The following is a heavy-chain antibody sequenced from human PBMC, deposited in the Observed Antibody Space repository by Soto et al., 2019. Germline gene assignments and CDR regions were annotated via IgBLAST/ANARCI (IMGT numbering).Heavy chain of an antibody. V-gene: IGHV1-46*01. CDR3: ARGPTTYYDFWSGYRFEY. CDR2: INPSGGSR. CDR1: GYTFTSYY. J-gene: IGHJ4*02. Sequence: ASVKVSCKASGYTFTSYYMHWVRQAPGQGLEWMGIINPSGGSRSYAQKFQGRVTMTRDTSTSTVYMEMSSLRSEDTAVYYCARGPTTYYDFWSGYRFEYWGQGTMVTVSS. D-gene: IGHD3-3*01.